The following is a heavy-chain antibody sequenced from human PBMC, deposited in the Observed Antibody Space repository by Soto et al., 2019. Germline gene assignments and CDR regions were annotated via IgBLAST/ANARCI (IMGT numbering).Heavy chain of an antibody. CDR2: ISYSGST. CDR1: GAFFNSYY. V-gene: IGHV4-59*08. D-gene: IGHD1-1*01. CDR3: ARGLRNNWASGAYDL. J-gene: IGHJ3*01. Sequence: QVQLQESGPGLVKPSETLSLTCTVSGAFFNSYYWSWIRQPPGKGLEWIGYISYSGSTNYNPSLKSRVTISEDTSKNQFSLRLSSVIAADTAVYYCARGLRNNWASGAYDLWGQGTVVTVSS.